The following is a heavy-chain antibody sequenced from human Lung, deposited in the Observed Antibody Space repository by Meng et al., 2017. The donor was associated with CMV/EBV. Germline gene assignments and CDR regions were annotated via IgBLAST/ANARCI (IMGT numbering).Heavy chain of an antibody. V-gene: IGHV3-30*03. CDR3: KEVDE. CDR1: GFSFSSSV. Sequence: GESLKISCVASGFSFSSSVMHWVRQAPGKGLEWVAAISNDGDDKFYADSVKGQFTISRDNAKNTLHLQLNRLRAADTAVYYCKEVDEWGQGTLVTVSS. CDR2: ISNDGDDK. J-gene: IGHJ4*02.